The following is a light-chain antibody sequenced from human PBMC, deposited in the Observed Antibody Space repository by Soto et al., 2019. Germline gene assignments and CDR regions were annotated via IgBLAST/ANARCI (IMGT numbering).Light chain of an antibody. Sequence: QSALTQPPSVSGSPGQSVTISCTGTSSDVVSYNRVYWFQQPPGTAPKLLIYDVSNRPSGVPDRISGSKSGNPASLTISGLQAEEEADYYCSSYTSSSKYVFGTGTKFTVL. J-gene: IGLJ1*01. CDR1: SSDVVSYNR. CDR3: SSYTSSSKYV. V-gene: IGLV2-18*02. CDR2: DVS.